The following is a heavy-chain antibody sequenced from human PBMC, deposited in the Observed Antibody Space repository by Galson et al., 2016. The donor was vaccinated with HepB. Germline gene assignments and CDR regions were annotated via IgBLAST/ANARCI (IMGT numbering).Heavy chain of an antibody. D-gene: IGHD3-10*01. V-gene: IGHV4-34*01. CDR3: ARDRLWFGELADCGNWFDP. J-gene: IGHJ5*02. CDR2: INHSGST. Sequence: SETLSLTCVVYGGSFSGFYWTWIRQSPGKGLEWVGEINHSGSTNYNPSLKSRVTISLDTSKNQFSLKLSSVTAADTAGDYCARDRLWFGELADCGNWFDPWGQGTLVTVSS. CDR1: GGSFSGFY.